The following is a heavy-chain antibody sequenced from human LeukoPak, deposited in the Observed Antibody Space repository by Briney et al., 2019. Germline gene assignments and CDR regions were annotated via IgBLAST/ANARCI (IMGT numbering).Heavy chain of an antibody. J-gene: IGHJ4*02. D-gene: IGHD2-21*02. CDR3: AKDRSVVVTAIPYY. V-gene: IGHV3-21*04. Sequence: GGSLRLSCAASGFTFSSYSMNWVRQAPGKGLEWVSSISSSSSYIYYADSVKGRFTISRDNAKNSLYLQMNSLRAEDTAVYYCAKDRSVVVTAIPYYWGQGTLVTVSS. CDR1: GFTFSSYS. CDR2: ISSSSSYI.